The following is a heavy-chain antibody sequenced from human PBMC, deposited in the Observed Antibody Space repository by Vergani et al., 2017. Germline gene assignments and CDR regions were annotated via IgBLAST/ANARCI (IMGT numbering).Heavy chain of an antibody. Sequence: EVQLVQSGAEVKKPGESLKISCKGSGYSFTSYWIGWVRQMPGKGLEWMGIIYPGDSDTRYSPSFQGQVTISADKSISTAYLQWGSLKASDTAMYYCARGAVAASYYYGMDVWGQGTTVTVSS. CDR3: ARGAVAASYYYGMDV. J-gene: IGHJ6*02. CDR1: GYSFTSYW. CDR2: IYPGDSDT. V-gene: IGHV5-51*01. D-gene: IGHD6-19*01.